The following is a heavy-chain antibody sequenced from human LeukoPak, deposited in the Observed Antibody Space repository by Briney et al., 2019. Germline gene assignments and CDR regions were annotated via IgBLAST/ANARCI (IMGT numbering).Heavy chain of an antibody. D-gene: IGHD1-26*01. J-gene: IGHJ4*02. CDR1: GGSINTPNYY. CDR3: ARSLYSGSYYGGDFDY. CDR2: IFYSGGT. V-gene: IGHV4-39*07. Sequence: SETLSLTCTVSGGSINTPNYYWGWIRQTPGKGLEWIGNIFYSGGTYYSPSLTSRVTISLDTSRNQFSLKLSSVTAADTAVYYCARSLYSGSYYGGDFDYWGQGTLVTVSS.